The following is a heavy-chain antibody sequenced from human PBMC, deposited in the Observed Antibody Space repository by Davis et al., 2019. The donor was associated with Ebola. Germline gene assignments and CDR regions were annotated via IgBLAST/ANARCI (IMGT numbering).Heavy chain of an antibody. CDR3: ARNTIYNYDGSVYSSPYYFDF. D-gene: IGHD3-22*01. CDR2: IYYSGST. Sequence: MPSETLSLTCTVSGGSISSSSYYWGWIRQPPGKGLEWIGSIYYSGSTYYNPSLKSRVTISVDTSKNQFSLKVTSVTAADTAVYFCARNTIYNYDGSVYSSPYYFDFWGQGTLVTVSS. CDR1: GGSISSSSYY. J-gene: IGHJ4*02. V-gene: IGHV4-39*01.